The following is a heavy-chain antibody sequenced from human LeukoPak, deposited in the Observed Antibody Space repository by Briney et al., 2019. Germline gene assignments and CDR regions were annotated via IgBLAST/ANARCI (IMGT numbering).Heavy chain of an antibody. CDR1: GVTLSTAW. J-gene: IGHJ6*02. CDR3: TTEPSFGPYYYNYYGMDV. D-gene: IGHD3-3*01. CDR2: IKSKTDGGTT. Sequence: PGGSLRLSCAASGVTLSTAWMSWVRQAPGKGLEWVGRIKSKTDGGTTDYAAPVKGRFTISRDDSKNTLYLQMNSLKSKGTAVYYCTTEPSFGPYYYNYYGMDVWGQGTTVTVSS. V-gene: IGHV3-15*01.